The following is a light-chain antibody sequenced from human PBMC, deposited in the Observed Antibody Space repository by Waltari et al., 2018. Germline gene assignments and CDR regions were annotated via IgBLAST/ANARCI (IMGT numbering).Light chain of an antibody. CDR2: WAS. CDR1: QTVLSRANNKDY. Sequence: DIVMTQSPDFLAVSLGERATIHCTSSQTVLSRANNKDYLAWYQQKPGQPPKLLIYWASTRESGVPDRFSGSGSGTDFTLTISSLQAEDVAVYYCQQYYGVPLTFGGGTKVEIK. J-gene: IGKJ4*01. CDR3: QQYYGVPLT. V-gene: IGKV4-1*01.